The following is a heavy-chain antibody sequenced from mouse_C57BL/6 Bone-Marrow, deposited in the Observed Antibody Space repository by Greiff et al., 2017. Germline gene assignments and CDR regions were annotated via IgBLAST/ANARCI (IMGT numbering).Heavy chain of an antibody. CDR3: TTGLGAWFAY. Sequence: EVKLVESGAELVRPGAPVKLSCTASGFNIKDDYMHWVKQRPEQGLEWIGWIDPENGDTEYASKFQGKATITADTSSNTAYPQLSSLTSEDTAVYYCTTGLGAWFAYWGQGTLVTVSA. V-gene: IGHV14-4*01. CDR2: IDPENGDT. J-gene: IGHJ3*01. CDR1: GFNIKDDY. D-gene: IGHD2-2*01.